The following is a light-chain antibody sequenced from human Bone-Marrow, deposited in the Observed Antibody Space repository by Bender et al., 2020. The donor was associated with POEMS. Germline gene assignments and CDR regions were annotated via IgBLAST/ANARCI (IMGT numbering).Light chain of an antibody. CDR3: QSYDNSLGGWV. CDR2: EDY. V-gene: IGLV1-51*02. CDR1: SSNIGDNY. Sequence: QSVLTQPPSVSAAPGQKVTISCSGSSSNIGDNYVSWYQLLPGTAPKLLIYEDYNRPSGIPDRFSGSKSGTSASLAITGLQAEDEGDYYCQSYDNSLGGWVFGGGTKLTVL. J-gene: IGLJ3*02.